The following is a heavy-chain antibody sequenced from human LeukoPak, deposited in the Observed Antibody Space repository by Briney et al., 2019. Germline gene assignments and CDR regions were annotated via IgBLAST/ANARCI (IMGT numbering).Heavy chain of an antibody. Sequence: ASVKVSCKASGYTFTSYGISWVRQAPGQGLEWMGWISAYNGNTNYAQKLQGRVTMTTDTSTSTAYMELRSLRSDDTAVYYCARDWAPWTVYFSADYSRNWAQGPLFTVSS. V-gene: IGHV1-18*01. CDR3: ARDWAPWTVYFSADYSRN. J-gene: IGHJ4*02. CDR1: GYTFTSYG. D-gene: IGHD3/OR15-3a*01. CDR2: ISAYNGNT.